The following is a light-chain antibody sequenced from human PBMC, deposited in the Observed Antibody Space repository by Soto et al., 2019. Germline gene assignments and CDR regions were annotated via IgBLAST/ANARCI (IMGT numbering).Light chain of an antibody. Sequence: EIVLTQSPGNLSLSPGERATLSCKASQTINRIYVAWYQQKPGQAPRLLIYDASNRATGIPARFSGSGSGTDFTLTISSLEPEDFAVYYCQQRSNWPPWTFGQGTKVDIK. CDR2: DAS. J-gene: IGKJ1*01. V-gene: IGKV3-11*01. CDR1: QTINRIY. CDR3: QQRSNWPPWT.